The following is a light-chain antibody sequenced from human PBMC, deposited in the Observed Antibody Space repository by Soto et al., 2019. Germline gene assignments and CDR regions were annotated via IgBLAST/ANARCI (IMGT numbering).Light chain of an antibody. Sequence: QSVLSQPASVSGSPGQTITISCTGTSTDVGGYNAVSWYQHHPGKAPKLILYEVTHRPSGVSDRFSASKSGNTASLTISGLQAEDEADYYCNSFRVSHLYVFGTGTKVTVL. CDR2: EVT. CDR3: NSFRVSHLYV. CDR1: STDVGGYNA. J-gene: IGLJ1*01. V-gene: IGLV2-14*01.